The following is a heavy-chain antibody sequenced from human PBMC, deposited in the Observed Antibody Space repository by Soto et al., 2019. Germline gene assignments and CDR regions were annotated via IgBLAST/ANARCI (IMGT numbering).Heavy chain of an antibody. J-gene: IGHJ4*02. V-gene: IGHV1-18*01. D-gene: IGHD3-3*01. Sequence: ASVKVSCKASGYTFTSYGISWVRQAPGQGLEWMGWISAYNGNTNYAQKLQGRVTMTTDTSTSTAYMELRSLRSDDTAVYYCARGSKFFGVVIYCGCWGQGTLGTVSS. CDR1: GYTFTSYG. CDR3: ARGSKFFGVVIYCGC. CDR2: ISAYNGNT.